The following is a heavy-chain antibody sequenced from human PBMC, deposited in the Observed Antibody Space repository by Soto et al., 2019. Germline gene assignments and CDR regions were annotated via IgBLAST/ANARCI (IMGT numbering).Heavy chain of an antibody. CDR3: AHRHGATSGTFDY. V-gene: IGHV2-5*02. Sequence: QITLKESGPTLVKPIQPLTLTCTFSGFSLSATGVGVGWIRQPPEKALEWLALIYWDDDKLYSPSLKNRLTITKDTSKIHVVLTMTNTDPVDTATYYCAHRHGATSGTFDYWGQGALVTVSS. CDR2: IYWDDDK. CDR1: GFSLSATGVG. J-gene: IGHJ4*02. D-gene: IGHD1-26*01.